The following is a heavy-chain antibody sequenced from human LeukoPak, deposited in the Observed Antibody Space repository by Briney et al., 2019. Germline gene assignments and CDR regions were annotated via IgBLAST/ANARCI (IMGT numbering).Heavy chain of an antibody. J-gene: IGHJ4*02. D-gene: IGHD2-21*02. CDR2: ISAYNGNT. V-gene: IGHV1-18*01. Sequence: VASVKVSCKASGYTFTSYGISWVRQAPGQGLEWMGWISAYNGNTNYAQKLQGRVTMTTDTSTSTAYMELRNLRSDDTAVYYCARAGQVVTARAGGYWGQGTLVTVSS. CDR3: ARAGQVVTARAGGY. CDR1: GYTFTSYG.